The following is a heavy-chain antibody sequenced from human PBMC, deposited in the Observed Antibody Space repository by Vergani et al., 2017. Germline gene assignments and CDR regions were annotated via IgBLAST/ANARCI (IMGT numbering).Heavy chain of an antibody. V-gene: IGHV3-48*02. J-gene: IGHJ4*02. CDR3: ARAEVVPAAMVAYYFYY. D-gene: IGHD2-2*01. CDR1: GFTFSSYS. Sequence: EVQLVESGGGLVKPGGSLRLSCAASGFTFSSYSMNWVRQAPGKGLEWVSYISSSSSTIYYADSVKGRFTISRDNAKNSLYLQMNSLRDEDTAVYYCARAEVVPAAMVAYYFYYWGQGTLVTVSS. CDR2: ISSSSSTI.